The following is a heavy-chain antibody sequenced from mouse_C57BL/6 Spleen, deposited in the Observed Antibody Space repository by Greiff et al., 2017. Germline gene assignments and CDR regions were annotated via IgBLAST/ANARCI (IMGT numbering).Heavy chain of an antibody. CDR2: IDPEDGET. CDR3: ARGVGSRNYAMDY. V-gene: IGHV14-2*01. J-gene: IGHJ4*01. Sequence: VQLQQSGAELVKPGASVKLSCTASGFNIEDYYMHWVKQRPEQGLEWIGRIDPEDGETKYAPKFQGKATITADTSTNTAYLQLSSLTSEDTAVYYCARGVGSRNYAMDYWGQGTSVTVSS. CDR1: GFNIEDYY. D-gene: IGHD1-1*01.